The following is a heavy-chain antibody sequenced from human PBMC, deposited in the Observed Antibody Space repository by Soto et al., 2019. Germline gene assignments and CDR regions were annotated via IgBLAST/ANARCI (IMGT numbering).Heavy chain of an antibody. D-gene: IGHD6-13*01. V-gene: IGHV3-30-3*01. CDR3: ATDVSLWGTVAAGPGTHYYYYGMDV. CDR2: ISYDGSKK. Sequence: GGSLRLSCAASGFTFSSYAMHWVRQAPGKGLEWVAIISYDGSKKYYADSVKGRFTISRDNSNNTLYLQMNSLTTEDTAVFYCATDVSLWGTVAAGPGTHYYYYGMDVWGQGTTVTVSS. CDR1: GFTFSSYA. J-gene: IGHJ6*02.